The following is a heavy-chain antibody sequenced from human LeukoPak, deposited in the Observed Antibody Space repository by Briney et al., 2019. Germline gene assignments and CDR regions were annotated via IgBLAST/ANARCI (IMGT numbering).Heavy chain of an antibody. V-gene: IGHV3-48*02. CDR3: AREVQLERLYAFDI. CDR1: GFTFSSYS. J-gene: IGHJ3*02. Sequence: GGSLRLSCAASGFTFSSYSMNWVRQAPGKGLEWVSYISSSSSTIYYADSVKGRFTISRDNAKNSLYLQMNSLRDEDTAVYYCAREVQLERLYAFDIWGQGTMVAVSS. D-gene: IGHD1-1*01. CDR2: ISSSSSTI.